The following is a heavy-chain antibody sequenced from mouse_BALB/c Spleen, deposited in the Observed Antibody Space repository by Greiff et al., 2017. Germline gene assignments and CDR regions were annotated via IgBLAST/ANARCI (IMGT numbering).Heavy chain of an antibody. CDR1: GFSLTSYG. CDR3: ARIYYDYYGGYFDV. CDR2: IWSGGST. J-gene: IGHJ1*01. Sequence: QVQLQQSGPGLVQPSQSLSITCTVSGFSLTSYGVHWVRQSPGKGLEWLGVIWSGGSTDYNAAFISRLSISKDNSKSQVFFKMNSLQADDTAIYYCARIYYDYYGGYFDVWGAGTTVTVSS. V-gene: IGHV2-4-1*01. D-gene: IGHD2-4*01.